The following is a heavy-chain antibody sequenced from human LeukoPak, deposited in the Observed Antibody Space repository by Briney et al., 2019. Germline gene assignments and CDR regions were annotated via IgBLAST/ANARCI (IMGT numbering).Heavy chain of an antibody. J-gene: IGHJ4*02. D-gene: IGHD3-16*02. CDR2: INPSGGST. CDR1: GYTFTSYY. Sequence: VASVKVSCKASGYTFTSYYMHWVRQAPGQGLEWMGIINPSGGSTSYAQKFQGRVTMTRDTSTSTVYMELSSLRSEDTAVYYCARAGRHLVDYGWGSYRAPFDYWGQGTLVTVSS. V-gene: IGHV1-46*01. CDR3: ARAGRHLVDYGWGSYRAPFDY.